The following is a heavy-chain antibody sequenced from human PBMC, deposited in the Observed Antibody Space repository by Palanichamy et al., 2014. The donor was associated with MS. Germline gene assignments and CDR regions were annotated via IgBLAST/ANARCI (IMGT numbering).Heavy chain of an antibody. V-gene: IGHV4-31*03. CDR2: DYYTGST. CDR3: ARDKATTWFDP. Sequence: LQESGPGVVKPSQTLSLTCTVSGGSISTIGYYWNWIRQRPGEGLEWIAYDYYTGSTYYNPSLKSRLSISVDTSKNQFSLKLSSVTAADTAVYYCARDKATTWFDPWGPGTLVTVSS. J-gene: IGHJ5*02. CDR1: GGSISTIGYY. D-gene: IGHD1-1*01.